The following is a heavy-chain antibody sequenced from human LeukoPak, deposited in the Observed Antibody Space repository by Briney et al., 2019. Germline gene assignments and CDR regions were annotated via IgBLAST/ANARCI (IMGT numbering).Heavy chain of an antibody. Sequence: SETLSLTCTVSGYSISSGYFWGWIRQPPGKGLEWIGRIYHSGTTYYNPSLKSRVTISVDTSKNQFSLKLSSVTPEDTAVYYCARGQRVGGYSGYEEGFFDYWGQGTLVTVSS. V-gene: IGHV4-38-2*02. J-gene: IGHJ4*02. D-gene: IGHD5-12*01. CDR2: IYHSGTT. CDR1: GYSISSGYF. CDR3: ARGQRVGGYSGYEEGFFDY.